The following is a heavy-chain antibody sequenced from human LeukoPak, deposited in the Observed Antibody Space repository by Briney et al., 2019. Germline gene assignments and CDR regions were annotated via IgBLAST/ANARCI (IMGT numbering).Heavy chain of an antibody. V-gene: IGHV3-23*01. D-gene: IGHD6-13*01. CDR3: VRGGTSWSRFDY. Sequence: GGSLRLSCEASGFAFSNYAMSWVRQAPGTRLEWVSRITSSGGTTYDVDSVKGRFTVSRDNSRNTLYLQMNGLRAEDTAVYYCVRGGTSWSRFDYWGQGTVVTVSS. J-gene: IGHJ4*02. CDR1: GFAFSNYA. CDR2: ITSSGGTT.